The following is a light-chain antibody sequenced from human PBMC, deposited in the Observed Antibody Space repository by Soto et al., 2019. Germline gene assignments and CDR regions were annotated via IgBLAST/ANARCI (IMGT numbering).Light chain of an antibody. Sequence: QSALTQPASVSGSPGQSITISCTGTSTDVGGYNYVSWYQQHPGKAPKLMIYEVSNRPSGVSNRFSGSKSGNTASLTISGLQAEDEADYYCNSKTSSTTYVFGTGTKVTVL. J-gene: IGLJ1*01. CDR2: EVS. CDR1: STDVGGYNY. V-gene: IGLV2-14*01. CDR3: NSKTSSTTYV.